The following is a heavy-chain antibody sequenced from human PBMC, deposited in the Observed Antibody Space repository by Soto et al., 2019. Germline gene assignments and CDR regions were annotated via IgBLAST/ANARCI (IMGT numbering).Heavy chain of an antibody. V-gene: IGHV3-23*01. Sequence: EVQLLESGGALVQPGGSLRLSCAASVFTFSSYAMSWVRQAPGKGLEWVSAISGSGGSTYYADSVKGRFTISRDNSKNTLYLQMNSLRAEDTAVYYCAKQKGVPAAPFDYWGQGTLVTVSS. D-gene: IGHD2-2*01. CDR2: ISGSGGST. CDR1: VFTFSSYA. J-gene: IGHJ4*02. CDR3: AKQKGVPAAPFDY.